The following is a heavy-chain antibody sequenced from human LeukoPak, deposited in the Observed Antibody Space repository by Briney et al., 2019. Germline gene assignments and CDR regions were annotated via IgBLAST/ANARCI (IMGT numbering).Heavy chain of an antibody. J-gene: IGHJ4*02. CDR2: ISSSSSYI. CDR3: ASRVGLV. CDR1: GFTFSSYS. Sequence: GGSLRLSCAASGFTFSSYSMNWVRQAPGEGLEWVSSISSSSSYIYYADSVKGRFTISRDNAKNSLYLQMNSLRAEVTAVYYCASRVGLVGGQGTLVTVSS. V-gene: IGHV3-21*01. D-gene: IGHD3-16*01.